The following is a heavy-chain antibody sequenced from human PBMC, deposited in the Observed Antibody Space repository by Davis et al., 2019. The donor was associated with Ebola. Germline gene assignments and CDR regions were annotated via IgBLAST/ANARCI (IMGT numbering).Heavy chain of an antibody. J-gene: IGHJ3*02. V-gene: IGHV3-9*01. CDR1: GFTFDDFG. Sequence: SLKIPFAAPGFTFDDFGMHWVRQAQGTDRQWVSAISWQGAKGGLADSVKGRFPISRDNARSFIYLQMNNRRDEDTALYYCAKDSDTGEVDFGGLDIWGQGTTVSVSA. CDR3: AKDSDTGEVDFGGLDI. CDR2: ISWQGAKG. D-gene: IGHD7-27*01.